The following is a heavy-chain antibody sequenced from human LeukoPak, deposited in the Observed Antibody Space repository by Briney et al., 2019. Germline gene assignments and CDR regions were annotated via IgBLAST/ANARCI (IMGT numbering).Heavy chain of an antibody. Sequence: SETLSLTCTVSGGSISSGDYYWSWIRQPPGKGLEWIGYIYYSGSTYYNPSLKSRVTISVDTSKNQFSLKLSSVTAADTAVYYCARDGFSDAFDIWGQGTMVTVSS. CDR2: IYYSGST. CDR3: ARDGFSDAFDI. CDR1: GGSISSGDYY. J-gene: IGHJ3*02. V-gene: IGHV4-30-4*08.